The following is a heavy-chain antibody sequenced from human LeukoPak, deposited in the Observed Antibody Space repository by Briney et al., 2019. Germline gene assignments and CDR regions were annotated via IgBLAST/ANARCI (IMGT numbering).Heavy chain of an antibody. J-gene: IGHJ4*02. D-gene: IGHD5-18*01. Sequence: SETLSLTCTVSGGSISSYYWSWIRQPPGKGLEWIGYIYYSGSTNYNPSLKSRVTISVDTSKNQFSLKLSSVTAADTAVYYCARADEYSDGPGYYFDYWGQGTLVTVSS. CDR1: GGSISSYY. CDR2: IYYSGST. CDR3: ARADEYSDGPGYYFDY. V-gene: IGHV4-59*01.